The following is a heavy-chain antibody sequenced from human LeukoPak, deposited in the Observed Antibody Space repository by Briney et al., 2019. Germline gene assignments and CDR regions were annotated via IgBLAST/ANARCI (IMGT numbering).Heavy chain of an antibody. J-gene: IGHJ6*03. CDR3: ARGYGHYYPMDV. CDR1: GYTFTSYD. Sequence: ASVKVSCKASGYTFTSYDINWVRQATGQGLEWMGWMNPNSGNTGYAQKFQGRVTMTRNTSISTAYMELSSLRSEDTAVYYCARGYGHYYPMDVWGXGTTVTVSS. CDR2: MNPNSGNT. D-gene: IGHD4-17*01. V-gene: IGHV1-8*01.